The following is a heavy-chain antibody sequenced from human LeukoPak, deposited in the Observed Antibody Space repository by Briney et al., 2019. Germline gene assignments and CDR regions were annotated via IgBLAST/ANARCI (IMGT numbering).Heavy chain of an antibody. CDR2: INHSGST. J-gene: IGHJ3*02. Sequence: SETLSLTCAVYGGSFSGYYWSWIRQPPGKGLEWIGEINHSGSTNYNPSLKSRVTISVDTSKNQFSLKLSSVTAADTAVYYCAGQCSSTSCYPDAFDIWGQGTMVTVSS. V-gene: IGHV4-34*01. CDR1: GGSFSGYY. CDR3: AGQCSSTSCYPDAFDI. D-gene: IGHD2-2*01.